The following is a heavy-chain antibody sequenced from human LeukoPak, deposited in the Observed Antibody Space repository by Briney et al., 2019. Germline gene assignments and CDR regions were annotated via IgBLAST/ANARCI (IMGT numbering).Heavy chain of an antibody. CDR1: GYTFTGYY. V-gene: IGHV1-2*02. CDR2: INPNSGGT. J-gene: IGHJ4*02. CDR3: ASEPMGAYCGGGCYSDY. Sequence: ASVKVSCKASGYTFTGYYMHWVRQAPGQGLEWMGWINPNSGGTNYAHKFQGRVTMTRDTSISTAYMELSRLRSHDTDVYYCASEPMGAYCGGGCYSDYWGQGTLVTVSS. D-gene: IGHD2-21*02.